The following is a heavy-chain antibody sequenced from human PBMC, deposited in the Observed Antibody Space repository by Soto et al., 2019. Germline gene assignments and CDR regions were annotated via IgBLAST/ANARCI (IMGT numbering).Heavy chain of an antibody. J-gene: IGHJ5*02. CDR2: INHSGST. D-gene: IGHD3-3*01. CDR3: ALGRPYYDFWSGYYLNWFDP. V-gene: IGHV4-34*01. Sequence: SETLSLTCAVYGGSFSGYYWGWIRQPPGKGLEWIGEINHSGSTNYNPSLKSRVTISVDTSKNQFSLKLSSVTAADTAVYYCALGRPYYDFWSGYYLNWFDPWGQGTLVTV. CDR1: GGSFSGYY.